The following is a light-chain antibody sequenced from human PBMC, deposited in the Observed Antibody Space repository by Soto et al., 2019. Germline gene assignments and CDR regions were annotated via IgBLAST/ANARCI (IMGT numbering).Light chain of an antibody. CDR1: QSVSSY. CDR2: DAS. Sequence: EIVLTQSPATLSLSPGERATLSCRASQSVSSYLAWYQQKPGQAPRLLIYDASNRATGIPARFSGSGSGTDFTLTISSQEPEDFAVYYCHQRSNWPPFTFGGGTKVEIK. J-gene: IGKJ4*01. V-gene: IGKV3-11*01. CDR3: HQRSNWPPFT.